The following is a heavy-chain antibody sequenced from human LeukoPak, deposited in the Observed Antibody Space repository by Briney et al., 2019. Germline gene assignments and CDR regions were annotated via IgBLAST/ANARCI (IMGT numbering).Heavy chain of an antibody. V-gene: IGHV1-24*01. J-gene: IGHJ3*02. CDR1: GYTLTELS. D-gene: IGHD4-17*01. Sequence: GASVKVSCTVSGYTLTELSMHWVRQAPGKGLEWVGGFDPEDGETIYAQKFQGRVTMTEDTSTDTAYMELSSLRSEDTAVYYCATAHGDSVVNAFDIWGQGTMVTVSS. CDR3: ATAHGDSVVNAFDI. CDR2: FDPEDGET.